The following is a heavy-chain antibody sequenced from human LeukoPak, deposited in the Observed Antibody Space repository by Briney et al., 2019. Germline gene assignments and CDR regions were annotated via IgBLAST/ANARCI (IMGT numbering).Heavy chain of an antibody. CDR2: IWYDGSNK. CDR3: AGQTTPHPDYDILTGSGWFDP. CDR1: GFTSSSYG. J-gene: IGHJ5*02. V-gene: IGHV3-33*01. D-gene: IGHD3-9*01. Sequence: GRSLRLSCAASGFTSSSYGMHWVRQVPGKGLEWVAVIWYDGSNKYYADSVKGRFTISRDNCKNTLYLQMTSLRAEDTAVYYCAGQTTPHPDYDILTGSGWFDPWGQGTLVTVSS.